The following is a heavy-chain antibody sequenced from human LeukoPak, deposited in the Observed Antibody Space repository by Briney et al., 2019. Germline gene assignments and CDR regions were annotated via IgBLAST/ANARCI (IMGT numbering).Heavy chain of an antibody. CDR2: IYYSGNT. J-gene: IGHJ4*02. V-gene: IGHV4-39*07. Sequence: SETLSLTCTVSGVSISSSNSYWGWIRQPPGKGLEWIGSIYYSGNTYYNASLKSQVSISIDTSKNQFSLKLSSVTAADTAVYYCARLFSSSSSRPSLRDYWGQGTLVTVSS. D-gene: IGHD6-6*01. CDR3: ARLFSSSSSRPSLRDY. CDR1: GVSISSSNSY.